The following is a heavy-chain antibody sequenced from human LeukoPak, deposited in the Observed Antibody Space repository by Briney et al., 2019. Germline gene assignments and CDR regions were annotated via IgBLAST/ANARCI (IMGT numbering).Heavy chain of an antibody. D-gene: IGHD5-24*01. V-gene: IGHV3-23*01. Sequence: GGSLRLSCAASGFTFSSYAVSWVRHAPGKGLEWVSAIGGSGDSTYYADSVKGRFTISRDNSKNTLYLQMNSLRAEDTAVYYCAKQGGDGYNHFDYWGQGTLVTVSS. CDR3: AKQGGDGYNHFDY. CDR1: GFTFSSYA. CDR2: IGGSGDST. J-gene: IGHJ4*02.